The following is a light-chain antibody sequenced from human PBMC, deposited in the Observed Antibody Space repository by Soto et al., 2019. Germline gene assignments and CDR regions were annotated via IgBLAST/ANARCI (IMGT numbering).Light chain of an antibody. V-gene: IGLV2-11*01. CDR3: CSYAASYTHYV. J-gene: IGLJ1*01. CDR1: SSDVGGYNY. Sequence: QSALTQTRSVSGSPGQSITISCTGTSSDVGGYNYVSWYRQHPGKAPKLMIYDVSKRPSGVPDRFSGSKSGNTASLTISGLQAEDEADYYCCSYAASYTHYVFGTGTKLTVL. CDR2: DVS.